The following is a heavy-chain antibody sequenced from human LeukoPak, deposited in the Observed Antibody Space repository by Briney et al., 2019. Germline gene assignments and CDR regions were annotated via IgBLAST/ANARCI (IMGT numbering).Heavy chain of an antibody. CDR2: ISAYNGNT. J-gene: IGHJ6*03. V-gene: IGHV1-18*04. CDR3: ARDAGSGSYYYYYYYYMDV. Sequence: ASVKVSCKASGYTFTGYYMHWVRQAPGQGLEWMGWISAYNGNTNYAQKLQGRVTMTTDTSTSTAYMELRSLRSDDTAVYYCARDAGSGSYYYYYYYYMDVWGKGTTVTISS. CDR1: GYTFTGYY. D-gene: IGHD3-10*01.